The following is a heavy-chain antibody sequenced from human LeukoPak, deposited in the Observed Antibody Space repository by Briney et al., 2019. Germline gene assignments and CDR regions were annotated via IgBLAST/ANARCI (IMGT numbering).Heavy chain of an antibody. CDR1: GFTFSSYA. D-gene: IGHD3-16*02. J-gene: IGHJ5*02. V-gene: IGHV3-53*01. CDR2: IYSGGST. Sequence: GGSLRLSCAASGFTFSSYAMSWVRQAPGKGLEWVSVIYSGGSTYYADSVKGRFTISRDNSKNTLYLQMNSLRAEDTAVYYCARFASSIFSYDYVWGSYRYHNWFDPWGQGTLVTVSS. CDR3: ARFASSIFSYDYVWGSYRYHNWFDP.